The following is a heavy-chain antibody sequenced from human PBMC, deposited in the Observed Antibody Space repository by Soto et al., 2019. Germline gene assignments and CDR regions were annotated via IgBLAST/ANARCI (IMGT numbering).Heavy chain of an antibody. CDR1: GYTFNFYG. CDR2: ISGFNGNT. Sequence: ASVKVSCKASGYTFNFYGITWVRQAPGQGLEWMGWISGFNGNTNYAADLQGRVTMTTDTSTSTAYMELRGLRSDDTAVYYCARIGVSSGHESPDFDSWGQGTLVTSPQ. J-gene: IGHJ4*02. D-gene: IGHD3-16*01. CDR3: ARIGVSSGHESPDFDS. V-gene: IGHV1-18*01.